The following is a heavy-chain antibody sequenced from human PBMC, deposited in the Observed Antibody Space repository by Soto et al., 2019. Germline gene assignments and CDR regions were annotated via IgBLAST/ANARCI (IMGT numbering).Heavy chain of an antibody. CDR3: ARGVAVAGEFDY. CDR1: GFTFSSYS. V-gene: IGHV3-21*01. D-gene: IGHD6-19*01. CDR2: ISSSSSYI. J-gene: IGHJ4*02. Sequence: GGSLRLSCAASGFTFSSYSMNWVRQAPGKGLEWVSSISSSSSYIYYADSVKGRFTISRDNAKNSLYLQMNSLRAEDTAVYYCARGVAVAGEFDYWGQGTLVTVSS.